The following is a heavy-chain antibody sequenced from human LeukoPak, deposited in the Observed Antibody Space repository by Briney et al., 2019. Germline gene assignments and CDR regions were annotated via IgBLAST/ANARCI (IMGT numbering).Heavy chain of an antibody. CDR3: ARIYDFWGYYYYMDV. CDR2: IYPGDSDT. CDR1: GYSFTSYW. D-gene: IGHD3-3*01. J-gene: IGHJ6*03. V-gene: IGHV5-51*01. Sequence: GESLKTSCKGSGYSFTSYWIGWVRQMPGKGLEWMGIIYPGDSDTRYSPSFQGQVTISADKSISTAYLQWSSLKASDTAMYYCARIYDFWGYYYYMDVWGKGTTVTVSS.